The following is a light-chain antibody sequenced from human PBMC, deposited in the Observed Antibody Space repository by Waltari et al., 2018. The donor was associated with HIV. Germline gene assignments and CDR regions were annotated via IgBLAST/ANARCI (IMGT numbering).Light chain of an antibody. V-gene: IGLV3-9*01. CDR3: QVWHYSVV. J-gene: IGLJ2*01. Sequence: SYELTQPPSVSVALGQTARLSCGGSNIGTKDVHWYQQKPGQAPSLVIFNDKNRPTWVPGRLSGSKSRNTATLTISGVQAGDAAVYYCQVWHYSVVFGGGTNLTVL. CDR1: NIGTKD. CDR2: NDK.